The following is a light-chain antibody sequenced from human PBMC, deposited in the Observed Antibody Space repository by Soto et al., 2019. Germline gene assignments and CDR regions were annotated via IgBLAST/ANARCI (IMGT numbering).Light chain of an antibody. CDR3: SSYTTIGTVV. V-gene: IGLV2-14*01. J-gene: IGLJ3*02. CDR1: SSDVGANDY. Sequence: QPVLTQPASVSGSPGQSITISCTGTSSDVGANDYVSWYQQYPGKVPKLMIFDVRNRPSGVSNRFSGSKSSNTASLTISGLQADDEADYYCSSYTTIGTVVFGGGTKLTVL. CDR2: DVR.